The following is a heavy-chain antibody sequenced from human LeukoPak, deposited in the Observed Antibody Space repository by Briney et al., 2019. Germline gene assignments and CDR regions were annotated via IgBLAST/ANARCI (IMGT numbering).Heavy chain of an antibody. CDR1: GFTVSSNY. V-gene: IGHV3-53*01. J-gene: IGHJ4*02. CDR2: IYSGGST. Sequence: GGSLRLSCAAPGFTVSSNYMSWVRQAPGKGLGWVSVIYSGGSTYYADSVKGRFTISRDNSKNTLYLQMNSLRAEDTAVYYCARSGYDSSGYYFEDYWGQGTLVTVSS. CDR3: ARSGYDSSGYYFEDY. D-gene: IGHD3-22*01.